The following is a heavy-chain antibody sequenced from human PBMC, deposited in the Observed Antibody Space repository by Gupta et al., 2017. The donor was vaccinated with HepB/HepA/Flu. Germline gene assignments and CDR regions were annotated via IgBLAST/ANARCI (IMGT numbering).Heavy chain of an antibody. Sequence: QVQLVQSGAEVKKPGASVKVSCKASGYTFTSYDLNWVRQATGQGLEWMGWMNPNSGNTGYAQKFQGRVTMTRNTSISTAYMELSSLRSEDTAVYYCARAGPYDFWSGYYYGMDVWGQGTTVTVSS. J-gene: IGHJ6*02. CDR2: MNPNSGNT. CDR1: GYTFTSYD. D-gene: IGHD3-3*01. V-gene: IGHV1-8*01. CDR3: ARAGPYDFWSGYYYGMDV.